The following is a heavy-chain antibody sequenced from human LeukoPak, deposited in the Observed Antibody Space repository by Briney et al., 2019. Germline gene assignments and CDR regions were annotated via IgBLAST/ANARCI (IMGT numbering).Heavy chain of an antibody. D-gene: IGHD3-9*01. V-gene: IGHV4-38-2*02. Sequence: SETLSLTCTVSGYAISSDYYWGWIRQPPGKGLEWIANIYHSGSTYYNPSLKSRITISLDTSKKHFSLMLTSVTAADTAMYFCATTILSDTFDIWGQGTMVIVSS. CDR3: ATTILSDTFDI. J-gene: IGHJ3*02. CDR1: GYAISSDYY. CDR2: IYHSGST.